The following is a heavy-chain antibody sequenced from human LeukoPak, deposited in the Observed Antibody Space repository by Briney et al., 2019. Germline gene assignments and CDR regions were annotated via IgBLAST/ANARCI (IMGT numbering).Heavy chain of an antibody. Sequence: PGGSLRLSCEVSGFTFSDHYMSWIRQAPGKRLEWVSYISSGSTYTNYADSVEGRFTISRDNAKNSLYLQMNSLRAEDTAVYYCARGDYGGDYFDYCGQGTLVTVSS. CDR2: ISSGSTYT. V-gene: IGHV3-11*05. CDR1: GFTFSDHY. CDR3: ARGDYGGDYFDY. D-gene: IGHD4-23*01. J-gene: IGHJ4*02.